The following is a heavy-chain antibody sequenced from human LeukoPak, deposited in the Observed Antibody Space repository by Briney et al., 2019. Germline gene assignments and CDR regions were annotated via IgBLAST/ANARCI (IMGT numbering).Heavy chain of an antibody. CDR2: INHSGST. Sequence: SETLSLTCAVYGGSFSPYYWSWIRQPPGKGLERIGEINHSGSTNYNPSLKSRVTISVDTSKNQFSLRLSSVTAADTAVYYCARGGFYCGGDCYVDYWGQGTLVTVSS. J-gene: IGHJ4*02. V-gene: IGHV4-34*01. CDR1: GGSFSPYY. D-gene: IGHD2-21*02. CDR3: ARGGFYCGGDCYVDY.